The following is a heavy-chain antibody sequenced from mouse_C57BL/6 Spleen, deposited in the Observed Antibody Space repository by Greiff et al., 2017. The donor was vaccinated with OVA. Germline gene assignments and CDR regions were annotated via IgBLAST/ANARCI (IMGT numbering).Heavy chain of an antibody. CDR1: GYTFTDYN. J-gene: IGHJ1*03. D-gene: IGHD1-1*01. V-gene: IGHV1-18*01. CDR3: ARFYYGSSYVEWYFDV. CDR2: INPNNGGT. Sequence: EVQLQQSGPELVKPGASVKIPCKASGYTFTDYNMDWVKQSHGKSLEWIGDINPNNGGTIYNQKFKGKATLTVDKSSSTAYMELRSLTSEDTAVYYCARFYYGSSYVEWYFDVWGTGTTVTVSS.